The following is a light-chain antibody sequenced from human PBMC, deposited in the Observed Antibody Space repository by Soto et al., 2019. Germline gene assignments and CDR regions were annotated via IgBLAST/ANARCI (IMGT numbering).Light chain of an antibody. CDR2: GAS. J-gene: IGKJ4*01. V-gene: IGKV3D-15*01. Sequence: ETVMAQSPATLSVSPGEGATLSCGASQSVRGNLAWYQQKPGQAPRLLIYGASTRASGIPTRFSGAGSGAEFTLTISSLQSEDSEVYFCQQYNDWPRTFGGGTMVDSK. CDR1: QSVRGN. CDR3: QQYNDWPRT.